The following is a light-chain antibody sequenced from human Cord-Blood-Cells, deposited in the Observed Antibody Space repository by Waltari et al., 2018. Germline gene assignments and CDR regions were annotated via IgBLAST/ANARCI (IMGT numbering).Light chain of an antibody. V-gene: IGLV6-57*03. J-gene: IGLJ3*02. CDR3: RSYDSSNQAGV. CDR2: EAY. CDR1: SGRIVSNN. Sequence: NFMLTQPHSVSESPGKTVTISCTRRSGRIVSNNVQWYQQRPGSAPTTVVYEAYQRPSGVPDRFSGSTYSSSNSASLTISVLKTEDEAYYYCRSYDSSNQAGVFGGGTKLTVL.